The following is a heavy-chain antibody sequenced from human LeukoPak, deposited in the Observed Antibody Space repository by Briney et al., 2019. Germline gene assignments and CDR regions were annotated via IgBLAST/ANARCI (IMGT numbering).Heavy chain of an antibody. J-gene: IGHJ4*02. CDR2: ISGGGGST. V-gene: IGHV3-23*01. Sequence: GGSLRLSCAASGFTFTSYSMNWVRQAPGKGLEWVSTISGGGGSTYYADSVKGRFTISRDNSKNTLYLQVNSLRAEDTGIYYCAKGGHYSFFDYWGQGTLVTVSS. D-gene: IGHD4-11*01. CDR3: AKGGHYSFFDY. CDR1: GFTFTSYS.